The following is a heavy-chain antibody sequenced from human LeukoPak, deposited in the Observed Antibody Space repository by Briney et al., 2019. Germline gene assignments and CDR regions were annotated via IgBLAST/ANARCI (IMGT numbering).Heavy chain of an antibody. V-gene: IGHV1-8*01. CDR1: GYTFTSSD. J-gene: IGHJ4*02. CDR2: MNHNSGNT. Sequence: GASGKGSCQASGYTFTSSDINSVRQATGQGLAWMGWMNHNSGNTGYAQKFQGRVTITRNTSISTAYMELSSLRSEDTALYYCARGYCSGGSCYVGNHFDYWGQGTLVTVSS. D-gene: IGHD2-15*01. CDR3: ARGYCSGGSCYVGNHFDY.